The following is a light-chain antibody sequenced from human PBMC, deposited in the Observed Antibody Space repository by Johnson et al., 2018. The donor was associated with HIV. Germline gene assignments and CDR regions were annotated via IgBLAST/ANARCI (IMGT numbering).Light chain of an antibody. J-gene: IGLJ1*01. CDR3: GTWDSSLSAGGANYV. CDR2: DNN. V-gene: IGLV1-51*01. Sequence: QFVFTQPPSVSAAPGQTVTISCSGSSSNVGSSFVSWYRQVPGTAPKLLIYDNNKRPSGIPDRFSGSKSGTSATLGITGLQTGDEADYYCGTWDSSLSAGGANYVFGTGTKVTVL. CDR1: SSNVGSSF.